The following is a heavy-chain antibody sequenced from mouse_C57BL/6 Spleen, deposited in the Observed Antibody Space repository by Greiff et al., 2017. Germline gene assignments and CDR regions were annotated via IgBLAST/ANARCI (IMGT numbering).Heavy chain of an antibody. D-gene: IGHD1-1*01. Sequence: EVKLMESGPELVKPGASVKISCKASGYSFTGYYMNWVKPSPEKSLEWIGEINPSTGGTTYNQKFKAKATLTVDKSSSTAYMQLKSLTSEDSAVYYGARAIYYYGSSYHYAMDYWGQGTSVTVSS. J-gene: IGHJ4*01. CDR3: ARAIYYYGSSYHYAMDY. CDR1: GYSFTGYY. V-gene: IGHV1-42*01. CDR2: INPSTGGT.